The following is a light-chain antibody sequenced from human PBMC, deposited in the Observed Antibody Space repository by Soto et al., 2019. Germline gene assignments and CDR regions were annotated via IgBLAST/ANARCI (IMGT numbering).Light chain of an antibody. V-gene: IGLV4-69*01. Sequence: QPVLTQSPSASASLGASVRLTCTLSSGHSSYAIAWHQQQPEKGPRYLMNLNSDGSHSKGDGIPDRFSGSSSGAERYLTISSLQSDDEADYYCQTWGTGIQVFGGGTKLTVL. CDR3: QTWGTGIQV. CDR1: SGHSSYA. CDR2: LNSDGSH. J-gene: IGLJ3*02.